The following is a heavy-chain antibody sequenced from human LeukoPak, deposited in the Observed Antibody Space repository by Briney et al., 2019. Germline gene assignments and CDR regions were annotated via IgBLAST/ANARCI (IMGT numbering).Heavy chain of an antibody. CDR1: GGSISSSSYY. J-gene: IGHJ5*02. CDR3: ARHYGWFDP. D-gene: IGHD3-16*01. Sequence: SETLSLXCTVSGGSISSSSYYWGWIRQPPGKGLEWIGSIYYSGSTYYNPSLKSRVTISVDTSKNQFSLKLSSVTAADTAVYYCARHYGWFDPWGQGTLVTVSS. V-gene: IGHV4-39*01. CDR2: IYYSGST.